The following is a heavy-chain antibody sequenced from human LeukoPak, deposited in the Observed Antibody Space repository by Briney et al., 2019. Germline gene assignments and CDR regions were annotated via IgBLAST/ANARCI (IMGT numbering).Heavy chain of an antibody. J-gene: IGHJ4*02. CDR3: ARTNMFGEKLVALDY. D-gene: IGHD3-10*02. CDR2: IYYSGST. V-gene: IGHV4-39*07. CDR1: GGSISSSSYY. Sequence: SETLSLTCTVSGGSISSSSYYWGWIRQPPGKGLEWIGSIYYSGSTYYNPSLKSRVTISVDTSKNQFSLKLSSVTAADTAVYYCARTNMFGEKLVALDYWGQGTLVTVSS.